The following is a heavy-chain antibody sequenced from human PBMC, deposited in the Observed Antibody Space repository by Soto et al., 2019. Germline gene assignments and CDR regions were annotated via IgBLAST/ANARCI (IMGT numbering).Heavy chain of an antibody. D-gene: IGHD3-10*01. CDR2: IMPLFGAP. CDR1: GGTFNNDA. V-gene: IGHV1-69*01. Sequence: VQLVQSGAEVRKLGSSVKVSCKASGGTFNNDAISWVRQAPGQRLEWMGGIMPLFGAPNYAPDFQGRVTITADESTTTVYMELSRLTSEDTAMYFCAKARGESPMVQDDFFDYWGQGTLVSVAS. J-gene: IGHJ4*02. CDR3: AKARGESPMVQDDFFDY.